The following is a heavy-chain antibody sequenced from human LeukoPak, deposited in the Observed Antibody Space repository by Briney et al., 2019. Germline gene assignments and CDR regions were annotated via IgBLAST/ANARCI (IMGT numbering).Heavy chain of an antibody. V-gene: IGHV3-23*01. Sequence: GSLRLSCAASGFTFSSYAMSWVRQAPGKGLEWVSAISGSSGSTYYADSVKGRFTISRDDSKNTLYLQMNSLRAEDTAVYYCAKDRNYDSSGYYSYWGQGTLVTVSS. CDR2: ISGSSGST. D-gene: IGHD3-22*01. CDR3: AKDRNYDSSGYYSY. CDR1: GFTFSSYA. J-gene: IGHJ4*02.